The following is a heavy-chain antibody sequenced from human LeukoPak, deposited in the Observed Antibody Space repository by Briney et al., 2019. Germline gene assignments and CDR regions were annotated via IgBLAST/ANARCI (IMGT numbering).Heavy chain of an antibody. CDR1: GGSISSYY. J-gene: IGHJ4*02. V-gene: IGHV4-59*01. CDR3: ARSEGIAAAGIGR. D-gene: IGHD6-13*01. Sequence: SETLSLTCTVSGGSISSYYWSWIRQPPGKGLEWIGHIYYSGSTNYNPSLKSRVTISVDTSKNQFSLKLSSVTAADTAVYYCARSEGIAAAGIGRWGQGTLVTVSS. CDR2: IYYSGST.